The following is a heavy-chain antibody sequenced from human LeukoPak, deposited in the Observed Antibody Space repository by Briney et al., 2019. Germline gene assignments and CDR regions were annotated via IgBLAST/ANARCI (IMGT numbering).Heavy chain of an antibody. CDR1: GYTFTSYD. CDR3: AGGLVPGYSSGWYNYYGMDV. J-gene: IGHJ6*02. Sequence: GASVKVSCKASGYTFTSYDINWVRQATGQGLEWMGWMNPNSGNTGYAQKFQGRVTMTRNTSISTAYMELSSLRSEDTAVYYCAGGLVPGYSSGWYNYYGMDVWGQGTTVTVSS. D-gene: IGHD6-19*01. V-gene: IGHV1-8*01. CDR2: MNPNSGNT.